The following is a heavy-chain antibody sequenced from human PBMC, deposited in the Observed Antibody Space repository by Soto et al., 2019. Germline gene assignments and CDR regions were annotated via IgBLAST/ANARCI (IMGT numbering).Heavy chain of an antibody. J-gene: IGHJ6*02. CDR3: GRMDSGYSGYEQRYYYYGMDV. V-gene: IGHV1-18*01. Sequence: GASVKVSCKASGYTFTSYGISWVRQAPGQGLEWMGWISAYNGNTNYAQKLQGRVTMTTDTSTSTAYIELRSLRSDDTAVYYSGRMDSGYSGYEQRYYYYGMDVWGQGTTVTVSS. D-gene: IGHD5-12*01. CDR1: GYTFTSYG. CDR2: ISAYNGNT.